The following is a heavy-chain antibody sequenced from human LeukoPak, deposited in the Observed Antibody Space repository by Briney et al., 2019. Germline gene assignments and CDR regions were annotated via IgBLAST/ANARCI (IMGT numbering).Heavy chain of an antibody. CDR1: GYTFSSYW. CDR2: IYPDDSDT. Sequence: GESLKISCKGSGYTFSSYWIGWVRQMPGKDLEWMGIIYPDDSDTRYSPSFQGQVTISADKSISTAYLQWSSLKASDTAMYYCARLAYCSNDVCYSNYYYSMDVWGKGTTVTVSS. D-gene: IGHD2-8*01. J-gene: IGHJ6*03. CDR3: ARLAYCSNDVCYSNYYYSMDV. V-gene: IGHV5-51*01.